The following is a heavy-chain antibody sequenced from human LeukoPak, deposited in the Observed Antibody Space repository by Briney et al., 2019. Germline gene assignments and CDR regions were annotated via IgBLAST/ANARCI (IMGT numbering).Heavy chain of an antibody. V-gene: IGHV3-48*01. CDR3: ARGRPVFTSRVEVRGY. CDR1: GFTFSSYS. Sequence: GGSLRLSCAASGFTFSSYSMNWVRQAPGKGLEWVSYISSSSSTIYYADSVKGRFTISRDNAKNSLYLQMNSLRAEDTAVYYCARGRPVFTSRVEVRGYWGQGTLVTVSS. J-gene: IGHJ4*02. D-gene: IGHD1-1*01. CDR2: ISSSSSTI.